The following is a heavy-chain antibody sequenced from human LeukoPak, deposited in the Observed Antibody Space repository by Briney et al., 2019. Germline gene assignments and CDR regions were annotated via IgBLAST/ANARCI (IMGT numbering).Heavy chain of an antibody. Sequence: GGSLRLSRAASGFTFSSYAMHWVRQAPGKGLEWVAVISYDGSNKYYADSVKGRFTISRDNSKNTLYLQMNSLRAEDTAVYYCARDQDDLSFRFDYWGQGTLVTVSS. J-gene: IGHJ4*02. D-gene: IGHD3-3*01. CDR2: ISYDGSNK. CDR3: ARDQDDLSFRFDY. V-gene: IGHV3-30-3*01. CDR1: GFTFSSYA.